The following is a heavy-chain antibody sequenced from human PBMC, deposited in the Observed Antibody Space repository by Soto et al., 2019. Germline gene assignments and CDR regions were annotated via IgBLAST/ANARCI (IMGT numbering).Heavy chain of an antibody. Sequence: QAQLVQSGAEVRKPGASVKVSCKASGYRFTSYGISWVRQAPGQGLEWMGWISIFNGNTKSAQKVQDRVTMTTDTSTNTAYMELRSLKSDDTAIYYCAIDAAVAGRGYGMALWGQGTTVSVSS. CDR3: AIDAAVAGRGYGMAL. V-gene: IGHV1-18*01. D-gene: IGHD6-19*01. CDR2: ISIFNGNT. CDR1: GYRFTSYG. J-gene: IGHJ6*02.